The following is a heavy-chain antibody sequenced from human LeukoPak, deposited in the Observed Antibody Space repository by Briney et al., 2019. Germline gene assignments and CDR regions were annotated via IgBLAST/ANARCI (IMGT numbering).Heavy chain of an antibody. V-gene: IGHV5-51*01. CDR3: ARPITLATRADALDI. Sequence: GESLKISCKGSEYSFTIYWIGWVRQMPGKGLELTGIFYPGDSDTRYSPSFQGQVTISVDKSISTAYLQWSSLKASDTAMYYCARPITLATRADALDIWGLGTKVTVSS. CDR2: FYPGDSDT. J-gene: IGHJ3*02. CDR1: EYSFTIYW. D-gene: IGHD5-12*01.